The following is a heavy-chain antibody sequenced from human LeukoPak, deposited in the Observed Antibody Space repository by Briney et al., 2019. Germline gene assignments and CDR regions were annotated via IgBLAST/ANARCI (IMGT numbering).Heavy chain of an antibody. CDR3: AKGTMVRGFDY. J-gene: IGHJ4*02. CDR2: IYGDGRT. V-gene: IGHV3-53*01. CDR1: GFTVSNMY. D-gene: IGHD3-10*01. Sequence: GGSLRLSCAASGFTVSNMYMTWVRQAPGKGLEWVSLIYGDGRTSYADSVKGRFTISRDNSKNTLYLQMNSLRAEDTAVYYCAKGTMVRGFDYWGQGTLVTVSS.